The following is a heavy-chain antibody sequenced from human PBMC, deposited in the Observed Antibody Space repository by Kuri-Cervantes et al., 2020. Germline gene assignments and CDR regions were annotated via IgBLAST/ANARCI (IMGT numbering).Heavy chain of an antibody. CDR2: IIPIFGTA. J-gene: IGHJ6*03. D-gene: IGHD3-3*01. CDR1: GGTFSSYA. CDR3: ARGPVLRFLEWLSSYYMDV. Sequence: SVKVSCKASGGTFSSYAISWVRQAPGQGLEWMGGIIPIFGTANYAQKFQGRVTITADKSTSTAYMELSSLRSEDTAVYYCARGPVLRFLEWLSSYYMDVWAKGPRSPSP. V-gene: IGHV1-69*06.